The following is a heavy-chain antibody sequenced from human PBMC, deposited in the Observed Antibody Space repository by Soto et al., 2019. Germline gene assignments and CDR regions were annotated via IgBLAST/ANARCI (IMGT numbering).Heavy chain of an antibody. Sequence: PGESLKISCKGSGYTFTNYWIGWVRQMPGKGLEWMGIIYPDDSDTRYSPSFQGQVTISADKSISTAYLQWSSLKASDTAMYYCARPYNSASYYWAFDIWGQGTMVTVSS. J-gene: IGHJ3*02. D-gene: IGHD1-26*01. CDR2: IYPDDSDT. V-gene: IGHV5-51*01. CDR3: ARPYNSASYYWAFDI. CDR1: GYTFTNYW.